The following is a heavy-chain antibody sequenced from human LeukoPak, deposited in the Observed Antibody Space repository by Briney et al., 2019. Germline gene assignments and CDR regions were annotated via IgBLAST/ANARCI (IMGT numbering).Heavy chain of an antibody. Sequence: PGGSLRLSCAASGFTFSSYAMSWVRHAPGKGLEWVSAISGSGGNTYYADSVKGRFTISRDNSKNTLYLQMNSLRAEDTAIYYCAKDQYGGNPQYYFDYWGQGTLVTVSS. CDR2: ISGSGGNT. V-gene: IGHV3-23*01. CDR3: AKDQYGGNPQYYFDY. J-gene: IGHJ4*02. D-gene: IGHD4-23*01. CDR1: GFTFSSYA.